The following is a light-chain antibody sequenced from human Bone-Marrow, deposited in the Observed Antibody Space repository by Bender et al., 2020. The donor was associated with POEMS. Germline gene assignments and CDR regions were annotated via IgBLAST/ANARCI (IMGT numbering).Light chain of an antibody. J-gene: IGLJ3*02. Sequence: QSALTQPPSASGSPGQSVTISCTGTSSDVGDYTAVSWYQQHPGKAPKLMIYDVNKRPSGVPDRFSGSKSGNTASLTISGLQAEDEADYSCCSYAGSYTWVFGGGTRVTVL. CDR3: CSYAGSYTWV. V-gene: IGLV2-11*01. CDR2: DVN. CDR1: SSDVGDYTA.